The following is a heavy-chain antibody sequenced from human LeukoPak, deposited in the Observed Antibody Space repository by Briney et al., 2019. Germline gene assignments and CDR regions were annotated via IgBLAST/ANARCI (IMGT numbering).Heavy chain of an antibody. D-gene: IGHD2-15*01. CDR3: AKGGGYSRNAFDI. J-gene: IGHJ3*02. V-gene: IGHV3-23*01. CDR1: GFTFSSYA. CDR2: ISAPGGNT. Sequence: DPGGSLRLSCAASGFTFSSYALSWVPQPPGKGLEWVSTISAPGGNTYYADSVTGRFTISRDSSKSTLYLQMNSLRAEDTAVYYCAKGGGYSRNAFDIWGQGTMVTVSS.